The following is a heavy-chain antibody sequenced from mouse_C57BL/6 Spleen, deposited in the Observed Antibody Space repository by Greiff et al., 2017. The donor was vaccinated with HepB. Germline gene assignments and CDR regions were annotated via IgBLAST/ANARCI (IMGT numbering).Heavy chain of an antibody. CDR3: ARADDGSYYAMDY. J-gene: IGHJ4*01. Sequence: VMLVESGPGLVAPSQSLSITCTVSGFSLTSYGVDWVRQSPGKGLEWLGVIWGVGSTNYNSALKSRLSISKDNSKSQVFLKMNSLQTDDTAMYYCARADDGSYYAMDYWGQGTSVTVSS. CDR2: IWGVGST. D-gene: IGHD2-3*01. V-gene: IGHV2-6*01. CDR1: GFSLTSYG.